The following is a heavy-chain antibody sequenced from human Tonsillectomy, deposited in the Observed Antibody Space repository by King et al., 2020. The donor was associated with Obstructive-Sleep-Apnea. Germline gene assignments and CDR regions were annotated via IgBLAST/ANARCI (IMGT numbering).Heavy chain of an antibody. CDR2: IYYRGST. D-gene: IGHD5-24*01. V-gene: IGHV4-59*01. CDR1: GGSISSYY. Sequence: QLQESGPGLVKPSETLSLTCTVSGGSISSYYWSWIRQPPGKGLEWIGYIYYRGSTNYNPSLKSRVTISVDTSKHQFSLKLSSVTAADTAVYYCVRDSSGDDYNFGWFDPWGQGTLVTVSS. CDR3: VRDSSGDDYNFGWFDP. J-gene: IGHJ5*02.